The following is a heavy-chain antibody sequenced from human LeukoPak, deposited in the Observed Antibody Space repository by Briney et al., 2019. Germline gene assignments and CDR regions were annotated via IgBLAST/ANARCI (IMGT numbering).Heavy chain of an antibody. Sequence: GGSLRLSCAASGFTFDDYAMHWVRQAPGKGLEWVSGISWNSGSIGYADSVKGRFTISRDNAKSSLYLQMNSLRAEDTALYYCAKDFSGYYDSSGYYGGIDYWGQGTLVTVSS. J-gene: IGHJ4*02. CDR1: GFTFDDYA. V-gene: IGHV3-9*01. CDR2: ISWNSGSI. CDR3: AKDFSGYYDSSGYYGGIDY. D-gene: IGHD3-22*01.